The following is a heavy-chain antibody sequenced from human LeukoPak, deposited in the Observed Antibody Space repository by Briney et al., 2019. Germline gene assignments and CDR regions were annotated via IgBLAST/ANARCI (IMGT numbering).Heavy chain of an antibody. D-gene: IGHD3-10*01. CDR2: VHYSGST. J-gene: IGHJ6*03. CDR3: ARDHGSGSYYYYYYMDV. V-gene: IGHV4-59*12. CDR1: DGSIRSYY. Sequence: SETLSLTCTVSDGSIRSYYWSWIRQPPGKGLEWIAYVHYSGSTNYNPSLKSRVTISVDTSKNQFSLKLSSVTAADTAVYYCARDHGSGSYYYYYYMDVWGKGTTVTVSS.